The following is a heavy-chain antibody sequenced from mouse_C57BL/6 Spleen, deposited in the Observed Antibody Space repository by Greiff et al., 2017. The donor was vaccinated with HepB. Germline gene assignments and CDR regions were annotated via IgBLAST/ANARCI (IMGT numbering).Heavy chain of an antibody. CDR2: ISSGSSTI. J-gene: IGHJ2*01. CDR3: ARGPFYYGSSYLDY. V-gene: IGHV5-17*01. D-gene: IGHD1-1*01. CDR1: GFTFSDYG. Sequence: EVKLVESGGGLVKPGGSLKLSCAASGFTFSDYGMHWVRQAPEKGLEWVAYISSGSSTIYYADTVKGRFTISRDNAKNTLFLQMTSLRSEDTAMYYCARGPFYYGSSYLDYWGQGTTLTVSS.